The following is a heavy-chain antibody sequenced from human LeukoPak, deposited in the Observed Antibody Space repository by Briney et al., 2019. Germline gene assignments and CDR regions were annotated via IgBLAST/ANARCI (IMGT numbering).Heavy chain of an antibody. Sequence: PGGSLRLSCAASGFSFSSYSLNWVRQAPGKGLERVSSISGSGKNIYYADSVKGRFIISRDNAKNSLYLQMNSLRVEDTAVYYCARDVGGFFDYWGQGILVTVSS. D-gene: IGHD2-15*01. V-gene: IGHV3-21*01. J-gene: IGHJ4*02. CDR3: ARDVGGFFDY. CDR1: GFSFSSYS. CDR2: ISGSGKNI.